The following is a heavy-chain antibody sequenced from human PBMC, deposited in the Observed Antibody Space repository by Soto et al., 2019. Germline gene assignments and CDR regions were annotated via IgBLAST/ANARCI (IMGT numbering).Heavy chain of an antibody. J-gene: IGHJ5*02. Sequence: ASVKVSCKASGDTFTSYGISWVRQSPGQGLEWMGWISAYNGNTNNAQKFQGRVAVTTDTSTSTAYMELMNLRSDDTAVYYCARTSGYSSTDNWFDPWGQGTLVTVSS. V-gene: IGHV1-18*01. CDR1: GDTFTSYG. CDR3: ARTSGYSSTDNWFDP. CDR2: ISAYNGNT. D-gene: IGHD6-13*01.